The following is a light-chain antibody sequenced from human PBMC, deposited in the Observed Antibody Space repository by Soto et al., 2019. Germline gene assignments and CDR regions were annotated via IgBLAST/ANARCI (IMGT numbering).Light chain of an antibody. Sequence: DVVMTQSPLSLPVTLGQPASISCRSSQSLVYSDGNTYLNWFQQRPGQSPRRLIYKVSNRDSGVPDRFSGXXXXTXXXXXXXRVXAEXVXXYXCMQGTHWQHTFGGGTKVEIK. V-gene: IGKV2-30*01. J-gene: IGKJ4*01. CDR2: KVS. CDR3: MQGTHWQHT. CDR1: QSLVYSDGNTY.